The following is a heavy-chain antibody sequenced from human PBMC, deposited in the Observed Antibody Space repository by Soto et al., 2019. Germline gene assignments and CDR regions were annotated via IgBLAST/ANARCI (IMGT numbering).Heavy chain of an antibody. Sequence: GGSLRLSCAASGFTFSTYAMHWVRQAPGKGLKWVAVISYDGSNKYYADSVKGRFTISRDNSRNTLYLQMNSLRAEDTAVYYCARRGYDILTGYYNLDYWGQGTLVTVSS. J-gene: IGHJ4*02. D-gene: IGHD3-9*01. CDR3: ARRGYDILTGYYNLDY. CDR1: GFTFSTYA. CDR2: ISYDGSNK. V-gene: IGHV3-30-3*01.